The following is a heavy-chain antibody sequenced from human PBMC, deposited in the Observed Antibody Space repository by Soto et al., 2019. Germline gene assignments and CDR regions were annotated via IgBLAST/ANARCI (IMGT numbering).Heavy chain of an antibody. CDR2: TYYRSKWYN. Sequence: SQTLSLTCAISGDSVSSNSAAWNWIRQSPSRGLEWLGRTYYRSKWYNDYAVSVKSRITINPDTSKNQFSLQLNSVTPEDTAVYYCARADCSSTSCLDAFDIWGQGTMVTVSS. D-gene: IGHD2-2*01. V-gene: IGHV6-1*01. CDR1: GDSVSSNSAA. J-gene: IGHJ3*02. CDR3: ARADCSSTSCLDAFDI.